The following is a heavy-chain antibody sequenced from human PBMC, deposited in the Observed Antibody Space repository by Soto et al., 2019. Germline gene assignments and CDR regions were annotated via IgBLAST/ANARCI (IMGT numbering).Heavy chain of an antibody. CDR3: AGDGEGGWLGISHYFDY. V-gene: IGHV3-30-3*01. J-gene: IGHJ4*02. CDR1: GFTVSSYA. CDR2: ISYDGSNK. Sequence: QVQLVESGGGVVQPGRSLRLSCAASGFTVSSYAMHWVRQAPGKGLEWVAVISYDGSNKYYADSVKGRFTISRDNSKNRLQLQLNSVRAEDTAVYCWAGDGEGGWLGISHYFDYWGQGTLVTVSS. D-gene: IGHD6-19*01.